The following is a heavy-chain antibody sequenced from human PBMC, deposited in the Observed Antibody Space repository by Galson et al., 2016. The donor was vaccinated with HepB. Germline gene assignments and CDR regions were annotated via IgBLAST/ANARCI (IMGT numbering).Heavy chain of an antibody. Sequence: SLRLSCAGSGFTFRSYGIHWVRQAPGKGLEWVAVISYDGTNKYYADSLKGRFTISRDNSKNTLYLQMNSLRAEDTAVYYCAREMGVAAPAVFDYWGQGTLVTVSP. CDR1: GFTFRSYG. V-gene: IGHV3-30*03. D-gene: IGHD6-13*01. CDR2: ISYDGTNK. CDR3: AREMGVAAPAVFDY. J-gene: IGHJ4*02.